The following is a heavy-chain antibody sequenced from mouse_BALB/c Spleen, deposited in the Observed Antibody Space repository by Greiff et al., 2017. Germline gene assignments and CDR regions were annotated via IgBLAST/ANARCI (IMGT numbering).Heavy chain of an antibody. Sequence: EVMLVESGGGLVKPGGSLKLSCAASGFTFSSYAMSWVRQTPEKRLEWVASISSGGSTYYPDSVKGRFTISRDNARNILYLQMSSLRSEDTAMYYCARGATTVVATRYAMDYWGQGTSVSVSS. CDR1: GFTFSSYA. CDR3: ARGATTVVATRYAMDY. J-gene: IGHJ4*01. D-gene: IGHD1-1*01. CDR2: ISSGGST. V-gene: IGHV5-6-5*01.